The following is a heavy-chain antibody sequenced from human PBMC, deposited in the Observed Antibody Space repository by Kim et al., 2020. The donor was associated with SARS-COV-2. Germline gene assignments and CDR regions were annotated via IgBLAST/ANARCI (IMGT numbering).Heavy chain of an antibody. CDR1: GGSFSGYY. V-gene: IGHV4-34*01. CDR2: INHSGST. J-gene: IGHJ5*02. D-gene: IGHD3-9*01. CDR3: ARGRRDILTGYRPTHNWFDP. Sequence: SETLSLTCAVYGGSFSGYYWSWIRQPPGKGLEWIGEINHSGSTNYNPSLKSRVTISVDTSKNQFSLKLSSVTAADTAVYYCARGRRDILTGYRPTHNWFDPWGQGTLVTVSS.